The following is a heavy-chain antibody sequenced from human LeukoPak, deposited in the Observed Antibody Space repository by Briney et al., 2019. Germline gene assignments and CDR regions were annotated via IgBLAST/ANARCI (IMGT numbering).Heavy chain of an antibody. CDR3: AKAGGGQVWKN. Sequence: GGSLRLSCAASGFTFSSYAMSWVRQAPGKGLEWVSAISGSGGSTYYADSVKGRFTISRDNSKNTLYVQMNSLRAEDTAVYYCAKAGGGQVWKNWGQGTLVTVSS. J-gene: IGHJ4*02. D-gene: IGHD5-18*01. V-gene: IGHV3-23*01. CDR2: ISGSGGST. CDR1: GFTFSSYA.